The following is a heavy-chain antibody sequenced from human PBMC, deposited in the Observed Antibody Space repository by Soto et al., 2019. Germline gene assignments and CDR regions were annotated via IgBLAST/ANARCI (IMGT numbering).Heavy chain of an antibody. CDR2: IYTSGST. CDR1: GGSISGYY. Sequence: SETLSLTCSVSGGSISGYYWSWIRQPAGKALEWIGRIYTSGSTNYNPSLKSRVTMSVDTSKNQFSLKLSSVTAADTAVYYCARDRAYYDFWSGSGGMDVWGQGTTVTVSS. CDR3: ARDRAYYDFWSGSGGMDV. V-gene: IGHV4-4*07. J-gene: IGHJ6*02. D-gene: IGHD3-3*01.